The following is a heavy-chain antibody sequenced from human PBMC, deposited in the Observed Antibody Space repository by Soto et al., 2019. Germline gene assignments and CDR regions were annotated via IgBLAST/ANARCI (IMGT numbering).Heavy chain of an antibody. CDR1: GGSISSYS. Sequence: SETLSLTCTVSGGSISSYSWSWIRQPPGKGLEWIGYIYHSGSTYYNPSLKSRVTISVDRSKNQFSLKLSSVTAADTAVYYCARARLGYCISTSCYRLGGMDVWGQGTTVTVSS. D-gene: IGHD2-2*01. CDR2: IYHSGST. V-gene: IGHV4-30-2*01. J-gene: IGHJ6*02. CDR3: ARARLGYCISTSCYRLGGMDV.